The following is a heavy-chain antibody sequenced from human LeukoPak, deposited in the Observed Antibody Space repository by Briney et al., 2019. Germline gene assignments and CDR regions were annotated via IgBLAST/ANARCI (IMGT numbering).Heavy chain of an antibody. D-gene: IGHD1/OR15-1a*01. CDR1: GYTFTSHD. V-gene: IGHV1-8*01. CDR3: ARTAPGTSFGGYYYYMAV. CDR2: MNPNSGNT. Sequence: ASVKVSCKASGYTFTSHDINWVRQATGQGLEWMGWMNPNSGNTGYAQKFQGRVTMTRNTSISTAYMELSSLRSEDTAVYYCARTAPGTSFGGYYYYMAVWGKGTTVTVSS. J-gene: IGHJ6*03.